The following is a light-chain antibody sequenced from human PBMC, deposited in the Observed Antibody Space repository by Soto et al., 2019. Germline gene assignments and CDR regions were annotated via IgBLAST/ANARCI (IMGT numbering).Light chain of an antibody. CDR3: QQYGRSPFT. CDR1: QSVSSSY. V-gene: IGKV3-20*01. J-gene: IGKJ3*01. Sequence: DIVLTQSPGTLSLSPGERAALSCRASQSVSSSYLAWYQQKPGQPPRLLIYGASSRATGIPDRFSGSGSGTDFTLTISRLEPEDFAVYYCQQYGRSPFTFGPETKLDIK. CDR2: GAS.